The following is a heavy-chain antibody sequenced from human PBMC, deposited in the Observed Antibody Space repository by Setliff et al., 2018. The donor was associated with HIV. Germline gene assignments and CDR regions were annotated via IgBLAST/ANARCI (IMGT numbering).Heavy chain of an antibody. D-gene: IGHD2-15*01. CDR3: ASRGIVEVTISMPDECFVH. CDR2: IYHSGTT. Sequence: PSETLSLTCAVSGYSISSGHYWGWIRQPPGKGLEWIGSIYHSGTTYDNPSLKSRVTISVDTSKNQFSLKLSSVTVADTATYYCASRGIVEVTISMPDECFVHWGHGTLVTVS. J-gene: IGHJ1*01. CDR1: GYSISSGHY. V-gene: IGHV4-38-2*01.